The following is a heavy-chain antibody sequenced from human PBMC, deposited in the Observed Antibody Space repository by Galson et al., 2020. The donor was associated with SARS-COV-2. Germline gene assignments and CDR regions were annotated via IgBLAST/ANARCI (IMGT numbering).Heavy chain of an antibody. J-gene: IGHJ4*02. V-gene: IGHV1-69*13. D-gene: IGHD3-16*02. CDR3: ASSKIWGSYRIPTNFDY. CDR1: GGTFSSYT. Sequence: SVKVSCKASGGTFSSYTVSWVRQAPGQGLEWMGGIIPIFGTVHYAQMFQGRVTITAGESTSTAFMDLSSLRYEDTALYYCASSKIWGSYRIPTNFDYWGQGTLVTVSS. CDR2: IIPIFGTV.